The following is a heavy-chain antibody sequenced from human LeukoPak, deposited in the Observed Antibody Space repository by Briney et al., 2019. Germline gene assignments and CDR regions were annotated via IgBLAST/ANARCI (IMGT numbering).Heavy chain of an antibody. CDR3: ARGGSMDV. D-gene: IGHD5-12*01. V-gene: IGHV4-59*01. CDR2: ISYSGST. CDR1: GASISSYY. Sequence: SETLSLTCTVSGASISSYYWSWIRQPPGKGLEWIGYISYSGSTNYNPSLKSRVTISVDTSKNQFSLKLRSVTAADTAVYYCARGGSMDVWGQGTTVTVSS. J-gene: IGHJ6*02.